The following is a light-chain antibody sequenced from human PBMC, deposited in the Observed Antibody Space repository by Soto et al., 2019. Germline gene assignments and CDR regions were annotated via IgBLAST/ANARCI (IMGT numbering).Light chain of an antibody. CDR3: SSYTRSDTFPYV. Sequence: QSALIQPASVSGSPGQSITISCTGTNSDIGYYNYVSWYQQHPGKAPKLMIYEVNNRPSGVSERFSGSNSGNTASLTISGLQAEDEADYSCSSYTRSDTFPYVFGTGTKLTVL. J-gene: IGLJ1*01. V-gene: IGLV2-14*01. CDR1: NSDIGYYNY. CDR2: EVN.